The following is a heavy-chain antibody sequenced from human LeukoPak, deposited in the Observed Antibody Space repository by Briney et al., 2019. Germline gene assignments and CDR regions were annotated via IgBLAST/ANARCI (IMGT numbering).Heavy chain of an antibody. Sequence: GASVKVSCKASGYTFTSYGISWVRQAPGQGLEWMGWISAYNGNTNYAQKLQGRVTMTTDTSTSTAYMELRSLRSDDTAVYYCARDFRDPATVGASPHLDYWGQGTLVTVSS. V-gene: IGHV1-18*01. J-gene: IGHJ4*02. CDR3: ARDFRDPATVGASPHLDY. CDR1: GYTFTSYG. D-gene: IGHD1-26*01. CDR2: ISAYNGNT.